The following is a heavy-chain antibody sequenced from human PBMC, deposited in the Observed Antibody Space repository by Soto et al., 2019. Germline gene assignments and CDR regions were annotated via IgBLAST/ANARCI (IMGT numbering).Heavy chain of an antibody. CDR2: VDHSGSNT. Sequence: EVQLLESGGDLVQPGGSLRLSCAASGFTFSNYAMSWVRQDPGKGLGWVSTVDHSGSNTYYADSVKGRFTISRDNSKDTLFLQMNSLTAEDTAIYYCAKVGDPTYGNWYFDLWGRGTLITVSS. D-gene: IGHD3-10*01. V-gene: IGHV3-23*01. CDR3: AKVGDPTYGNWYFDL. J-gene: IGHJ2*01. CDR1: GFTFSNYA.